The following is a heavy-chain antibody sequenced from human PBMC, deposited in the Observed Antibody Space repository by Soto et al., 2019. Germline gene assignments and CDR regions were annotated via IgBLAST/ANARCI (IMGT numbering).Heavy chain of an antibody. CDR1: GFTFSSYW. V-gene: IGHV3-74*01. D-gene: IGHD3-3*01. J-gene: IGHJ4*02. Sequence: EVQLVESGGGLVQPGGSLRLSCAASGFTFSSYWMHWVRQAPGKGLVWVSRINSDGSSTSYADSGKGRFTIYRDNAENTLYLQMKSLRAEDTAVYYCARNDFWSGYYQFDYWGQGTLVTVSS. CDR2: INSDGSST. CDR3: ARNDFWSGYYQFDY.